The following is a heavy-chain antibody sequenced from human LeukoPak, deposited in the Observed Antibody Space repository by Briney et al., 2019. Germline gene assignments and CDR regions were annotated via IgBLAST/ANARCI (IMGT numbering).Heavy chain of an antibody. Sequence: ASVKVSCKASGYTFTWYYMHWVRQAPGQGPEWMGVINPSGGSTSYAQKFQGRVTMTRDTSTTTFYMELSSLASEDTAIYFCARVNIRAMAVPLDYWGQGTLITVSS. J-gene: IGHJ4*02. V-gene: IGHV1-46*01. CDR2: INPSGGST. CDR1: GYTFTWYY. CDR3: ARVNIRAMAVPLDY. D-gene: IGHD6-19*01.